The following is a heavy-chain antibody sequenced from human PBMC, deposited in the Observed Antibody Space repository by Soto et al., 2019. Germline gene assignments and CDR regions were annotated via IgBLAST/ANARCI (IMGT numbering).Heavy chain of an antibody. J-gene: IGHJ6*02. V-gene: IGHV4-59*01. CDR1: GGSISGYY. CDR3: ARDLWGYCGTDCYPLDV. D-gene: IGHD2-21*02. Sequence: QVQLQESGPGLVKPSETLSLTCTVSGGSISGYYWSWVRQPPGKELEWIGYMYNTGSTVYNPSFKSRLTISVHTSKNQCSLKLISVTAADTAVYYCARDLWGYCGTDCYPLDVWGQGTTVTVSS. CDR2: MYNTGST.